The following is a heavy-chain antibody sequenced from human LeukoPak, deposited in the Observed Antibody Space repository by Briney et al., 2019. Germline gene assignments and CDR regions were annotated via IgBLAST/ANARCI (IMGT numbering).Heavy chain of an antibody. Sequence: GGSLRLSCAASGFTFSSYWMSWVRQAPGKGLEWVAKIKQDGSEKYYVDSVKGRFTISRDNAKNSLSLQMDSLRAEDTAIYYCAKDWGAATGTPPHDSWGQGTLVTVSS. CDR1: GFTFSSYW. D-gene: IGHD6-13*01. CDR2: IKQDGSEK. V-gene: IGHV3-7*03. CDR3: AKDWGAATGTPPHDS. J-gene: IGHJ5*01.